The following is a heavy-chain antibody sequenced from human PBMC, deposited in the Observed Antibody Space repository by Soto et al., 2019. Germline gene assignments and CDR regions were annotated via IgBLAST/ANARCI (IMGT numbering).Heavy chain of an antibody. CDR1: GFTFSSSA. CDR2: IVLGNGNT. Sequence: APVKVSCKASGFTFSSSAVQWVRQARGQGLEWIGWIVLGNGNTNYAQKFQERVTITRDMSTSTAYMEVRSMTFEDTAVYYCATRIGNIGWYWLDTWGQGTPVTVSS. J-gene: IGHJ5*02. D-gene: IGHD6-19*01. V-gene: IGHV1-58*01. CDR3: ATRIGNIGWYWLDT.